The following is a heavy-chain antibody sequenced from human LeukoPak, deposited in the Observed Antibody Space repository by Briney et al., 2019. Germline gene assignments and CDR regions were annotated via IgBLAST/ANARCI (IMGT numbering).Heavy chain of an antibody. D-gene: IGHD2-15*01. V-gene: IGHV1-2*02. Sequence: GASVKVSCKASGYTFTGYYMHWVRQAPGQGLEWMGWINPNSGDTNYAQKFQGRVTMTRDTSISTAYMELSRLRSDDTAVYYCARDPVRPDVIAAPFDYWGQGTLVTVSS. CDR2: INPNSGDT. CDR1: GYTFTGYY. J-gene: IGHJ4*02. CDR3: ARDPVRPDVIAAPFDY.